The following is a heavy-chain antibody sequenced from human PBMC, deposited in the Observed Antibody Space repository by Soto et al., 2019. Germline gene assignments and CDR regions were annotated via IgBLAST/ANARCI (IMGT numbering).Heavy chain of an antibody. V-gene: IGHV3-33*05. D-gene: IGHD2-2*01. CDR3: ARDDCSSPSCFVY. CDR2: IQFDGNKE. Sequence: SLRLSCATSGFTFSNYGMHWVRQAPGKGLEWVAAIQFDGNKEYHADSVKGRFAISRDNSQNTLYLQMNSLRAEDTAVYYCARDDCSSPSCFVYWGQGTLVTVS. J-gene: IGHJ4*02. CDR1: GFTFSNYG.